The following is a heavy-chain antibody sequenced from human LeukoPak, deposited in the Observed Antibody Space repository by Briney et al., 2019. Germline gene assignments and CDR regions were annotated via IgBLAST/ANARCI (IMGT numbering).Heavy chain of an antibody. CDR2: IKLDGSEK. D-gene: IGHD1-26*01. J-gene: IGHJ4*02. CDR1: GFTFGKYW. V-gene: IGHV3-7*03. CDR3: ARRVVGAMPFDH. Sequence: PGGSLRLSCVASGFTFGKYWMSWVRQAPGKGLELVANIKLDGSEKNYVDSVKGRFTISRDNTKNSLYLQMNSLRVEDTAVFYCARRVVGAMPFDHWGQGTLVTVSS.